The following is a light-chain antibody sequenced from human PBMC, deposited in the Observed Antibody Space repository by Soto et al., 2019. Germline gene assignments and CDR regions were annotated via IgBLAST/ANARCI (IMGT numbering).Light chain of an antibody. CDR2: GAS. CDR3: QQYGSSPIT. CDR1: QSVPSKY. Sequence: EIVLTQSPGTLSLSPGERATLSCRASQSVPSKYLAWYQQNPGQAPRLLIYGASSRATGIPDRFSGSGSGTDFTLTISRLEPEDFAVYYCQQYGSSPITFGQGTRLAIK. V-gene: IGKV3-20*01. J-gene: IGKJ5*01.